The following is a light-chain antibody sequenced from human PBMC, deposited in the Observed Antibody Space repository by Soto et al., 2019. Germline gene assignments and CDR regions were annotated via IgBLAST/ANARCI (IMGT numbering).Light chain of an antibody. CDR3: SSYTSSSTWV. J-gene: IGLJ3*02. Sequence: QPVLTQPPSVSGSPGQSVTISCTGTSSDVGIYNRVSWYQQPPGTAPKLMIYEVSNRPSGVPDRFSGSKSGNTASLTISGLQAEDEADYYCSSYTSSSTWVFGGGTQLTVL. V-gene: IGLV2-18*02. CDR1: SSDVGIYNR. CDR2: EVS.